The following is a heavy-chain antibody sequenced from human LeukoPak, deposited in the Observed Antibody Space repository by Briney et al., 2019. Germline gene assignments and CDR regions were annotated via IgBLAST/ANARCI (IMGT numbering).Heavy chain of an antibody. Sequence: GESLKISCQGSGYSFNTYWIGWVRQMPGKGLEWMGIIYPGDSDTRYSPSFQGQVIMSADKSINTAYLQWNSLKASDTAMYYCARRKGCSSTSCPPDYWGQGTLVTVSS. CDR1: GYSFNTYW. CDR3: ARRKGCSSTSCPPDY. CDR2: IYPGDSDT. D-gene: IGHD2-2*01. J-gene: IGHJ4*02. V-gene: IGHV5-51*01.